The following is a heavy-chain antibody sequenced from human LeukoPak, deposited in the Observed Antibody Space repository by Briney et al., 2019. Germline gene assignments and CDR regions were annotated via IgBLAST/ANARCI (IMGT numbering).Heavy chain of an antibody. Sequence: GGSLRLSCAASGFTFSSHGMHWVRQAPGKGLEWVAVISYDGSDKYYADSVKGRFTTSRDNSKNTLYLQMNSLRAEDTAVYYCAKDISGGDCPDYWGQGTLVTVSS. CDR1: GFTFSSHG. J-gene: IGHJ4*02. D-gene: IGHD2-21*02. CDR3: AKDISGGDCPDY. CDR2: ISYDGSDK. V-gene: IGHV3-30*18.